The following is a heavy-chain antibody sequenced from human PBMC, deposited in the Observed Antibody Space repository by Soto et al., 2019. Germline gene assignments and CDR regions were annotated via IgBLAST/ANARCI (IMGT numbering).Heavy chain of an antibody. CDR2: IYYSGST. Sequence: PSETLSLTCTVSGGSISSYYWSWIRQPPGKGLEWIGYIYYSGSTNYNPSLKSRVTISVDTSKNQFSLKLSSVTAADTAVYYCASTLYCSSTSCYEVDYWGQGTLVTVSS. CDR3: ASTLYCSSTSCYEVDY. D-gene: IGHD2-2*01. J-gene: IGHJ4*02. V-gene: IGHV4-59*01. CDR1: GGSISSYY.